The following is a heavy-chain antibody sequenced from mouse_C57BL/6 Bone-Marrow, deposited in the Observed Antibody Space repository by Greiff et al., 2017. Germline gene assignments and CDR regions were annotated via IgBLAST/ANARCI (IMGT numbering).Heavy chain of an antibody. D-gene: IGHD2-4*01. Sequence: VQLQQSGAELMKPGASVKLSCKATGYTFTGYWIEWVKQRPGHGLEWIGEILPGSGSTNYNEKFKGKATFPADTSSNTAYMHLRSLTTEDSAIYYCARHYDYDYWGQVTTLTVAS. V-gene: IGHV1-9*01. CDR2: ILPGSGST. J-gene: IGHJ2*01. CDR1: GYTFTGYW. CDR3: ARHYDYDY.